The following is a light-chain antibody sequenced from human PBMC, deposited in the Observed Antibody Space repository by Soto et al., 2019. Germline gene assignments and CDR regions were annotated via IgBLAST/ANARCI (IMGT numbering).Light chain of an antibody. J-gene: IGKJ1*01. CDR1: QGIGDN. CDR3: LQHNTYPWT. Sequence: DIQMTQSPSSLCASVGDRVNITCQASQGIGDNLGWYQQKPGKAPKRLIYAASSLQSGVPSRFSGSGSGTDFTLTISSLQPDDFPSYYCLQHNTYPWTFGPGTKVEVK. V-gene: IGKV1-17*01. CDR2: AAS.